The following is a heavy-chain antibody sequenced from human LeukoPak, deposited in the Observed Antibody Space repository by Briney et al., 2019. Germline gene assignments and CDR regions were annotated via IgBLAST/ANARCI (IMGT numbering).Heavy chain of an antibody. CDR3: AREIPPYYYDSSSYANWFDP. Sequence: ASVTVSFKSSVYTFTGYYINWVRQAPGQGLEWMGWISPNSGGTNYAQKFQGRVTMTRDTSISTAYMELSRLRSDDTAVYYCAREIPPYYYDSSSYANWFDPWGQGTLVTVCS. D-gene: IGHD3-22*01. CDR2: ISPNSGGT. J-gene: IGHJ5*02. V-gene: IGHV1-2*02. CDR1: VYTFTGYY.